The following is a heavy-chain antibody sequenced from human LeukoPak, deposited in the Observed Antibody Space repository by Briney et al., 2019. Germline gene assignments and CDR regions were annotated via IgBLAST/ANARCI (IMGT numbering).Heavy chain of an antibody. CDR3: ARAEWYTWNLDY. CDR1: GFTFSSYE. CDR2: ISSSGTTT. Sequence: GGSLRLSCAASGFTFSSYEMNWVRQAPGKGLEWVSYISSSGTTTYYADSVKGRFTISRDNSKNTLYLQMNSLTSEDTAVYFCARAEWYTWNLDYWGQGTLVTVSS. V-gene: IGHV3-48*03. J-gene: IGHJ4*02. D-gene: IGHD1-1*01.